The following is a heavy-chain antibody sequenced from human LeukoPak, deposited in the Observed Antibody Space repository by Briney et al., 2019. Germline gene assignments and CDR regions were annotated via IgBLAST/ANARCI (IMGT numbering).Heavy chain of an antibody. V-gene: IGHV6-1*01. J-gene: IGHJ3*02. CDR1: GDSVSSDSAA. CDR3: ARDRGGSSDAFDI. D-gene: IGHD2-2*01. CDR2: TYYRSKWNS. Sequence: SQTLSLTCAISGDSVSSDSAAWNWIRQSPSRGLEWLGRTYYRSKWNSDFGVSVKSRIDINSDTSKDQFSLHLNSVTPEDTAVYYCARDRGGSSDAFDIWGQGTMVTVSS.